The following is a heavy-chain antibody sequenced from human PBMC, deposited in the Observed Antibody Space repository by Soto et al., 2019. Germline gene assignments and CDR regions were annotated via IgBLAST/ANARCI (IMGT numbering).Heavy chain of an antibody. CDR3: TRTVVVAAVSYYDHGMDV. CDR1: AGTFRSYA. J-gene: IGHJ6*02. D-gene: IGHD2-15*01. Sequence: QGQLVQSGAEVKKPGSSVKVSCKASAGTFRSYAISWVRQAPGQGLEWMGRIIPMFGTPKYAQKFQGRVTITADESTSTAYMDLSSLRSEDTAVYYCTRTVVVAAVSYYDHGMDVWGQGTTVTVSS. V-gene: IGHV1-69*15. CDR2: IIPMFGTP.